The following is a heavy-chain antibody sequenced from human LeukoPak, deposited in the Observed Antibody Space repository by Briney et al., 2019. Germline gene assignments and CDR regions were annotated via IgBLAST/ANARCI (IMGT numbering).Heavy chain of an antibody. V-gene: IGHV4-38-2*02. CDR1: GYSISSGYY. D-gene: IGHD1-26*01. CDR2: IYHSGST. Sequence: SETLSFTCTVSGYSISSGYYWGWIRQPPGKGLEWIGSIYHSGSTYYNPSLKSRVTISVDTSKNQFSLKLSSVTAADTAVYYCAQSGSTVDWFDPWGQGTLVTVSS. J-gene: IGHJ5*02. CDR3: AQSGSTVDWFDP.